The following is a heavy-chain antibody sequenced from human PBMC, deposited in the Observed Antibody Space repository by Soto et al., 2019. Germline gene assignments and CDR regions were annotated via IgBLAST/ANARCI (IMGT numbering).Heavy chain of an antibody. V-gene: IGHV1-2*02. Sequence: ASVEVSCKASRYTFTGYYMHWVRQAPGLGLEWMGGINPNSGGTNYAQKFQGRVPMIRDTSISTAYMELRRLRSDDTAVYYCARDFRLRPYYDILHGQPGWFNPWGQGTLVTVSS. J-gene: IGHJ5*02. CDR2: INPNSGGT. CDR1: RYTFTGYY. CDR3: ARDFRLRPYYDILHGQPGWFNP. D-gene: IGHD3-9*01.